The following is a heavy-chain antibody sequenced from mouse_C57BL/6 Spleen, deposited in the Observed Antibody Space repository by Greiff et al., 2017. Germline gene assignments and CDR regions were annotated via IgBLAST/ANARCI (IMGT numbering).Heavy chain of an antibody. J-gene: IGHJ3*01. Sequence: EVQLQQSGPELVKPGASVKISCKASGYTFTDYYMNWVKQSHGKSLEWIGDINPNNGGTSYNQKFKGKATLTVDKSSSTAYMELRSLTSEDSAVYYCANGWAWFAYWGQGTLVTVSA. CDR1: GYTFTDYY. CDR2: INPNNGGT. V-gene: IGHV1-26*01. CDR3: ANGWAWFAY. D-gene: IGHD2-2*01.